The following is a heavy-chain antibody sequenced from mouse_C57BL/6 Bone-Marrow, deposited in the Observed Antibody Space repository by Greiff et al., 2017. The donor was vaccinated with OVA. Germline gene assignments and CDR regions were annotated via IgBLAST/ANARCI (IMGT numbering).Heavy chain of an antibody. Sequence: QVQLKQPGAELVRPGTSVKLSCKASGYTFTSYWMHWVKQRPGQGLEWIGVIDPSDSYTNYNQKFKGKATLTVDTSSSTAYMQLSSLTSEDSAVYYCARQLRLWYFDVWGTGTTVTVSS. CDR2: IDPSDSYT. J-gene: IGHJ1*03. V-gene: IGHV1-59*01. CDR3: ARQLRLWYFDV. D-gene: IGHD3-2*02. CDR1: GYTFTSYW.